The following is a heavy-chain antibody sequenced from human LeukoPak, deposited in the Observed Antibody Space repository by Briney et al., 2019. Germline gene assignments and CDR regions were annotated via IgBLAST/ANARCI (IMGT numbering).Heavy chain of an antibody. CDR2: ISYDGSNK. J-gene: IGHJ4*02. Sequence: GGSLRLSCAASGFTFSSYGMHWVRQAPGKGLEWVAVISYDGSNKYYADSVKGRFTISRDNSKNTLYLQMNSLRAEDTAVYYCAKDNQGYSSSWYAYWGQGTLVTVSS. CDR1: GFTFSSYG. D-gene: IGHD6-13*01. CDR3: AKDNQGYSSSWYAY. V-gene: IGHV3-30*18.